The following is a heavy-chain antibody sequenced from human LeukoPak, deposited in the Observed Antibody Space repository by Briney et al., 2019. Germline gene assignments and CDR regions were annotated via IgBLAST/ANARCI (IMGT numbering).Heavy chain of an antibody. V-gene: IGHV3-48*04. J-gene: IGHJ4*02. CDR3: ARDFHYYDSSGYH. D-gene: IGHD3-22*01. Sequence: GGSLRLSCAASGFTFSSYSMNWVRQAPGKGLEWVSYISSSSSTIYYADSVKGRFTISRDNAKNSLYLQMNSLTAEDTAVYYCARDFHYYDSSGYHWGQGTLVTVSS. CDR1: GFTFSSYS. CDR2: ISSSSSTI.